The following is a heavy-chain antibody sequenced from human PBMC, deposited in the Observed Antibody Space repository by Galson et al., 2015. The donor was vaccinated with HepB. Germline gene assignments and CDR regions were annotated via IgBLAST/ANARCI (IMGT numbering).Heavy chain of an antibody. J-gene: IGHJ4*02. CDR3: ARDPSSVTLLLFDY. CDR1: GYSFIGYH. D-gene: IGHD3-10*01. V-gene: IGHV1-2*02. Sequence: SVKVSCKASGYSFIGYHIHWLRQAPGQGFEWMGWIDPYRGDTKYAQKFQGRVTMTRDTPISTAYMELSSLTSDDTALYFCARDPSSVTLLLFDYWGQGTLVIVSS. CDR2: IDPYRGDT.